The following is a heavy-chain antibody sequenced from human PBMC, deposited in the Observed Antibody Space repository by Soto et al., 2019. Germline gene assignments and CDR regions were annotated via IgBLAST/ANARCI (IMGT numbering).Heavy chain of an antibody. V-gene: IGHV3-21*01. D-gene: IGHD2-15*01. CDR3: SGCSGGACHQNYGMDV. Sequence: EVHLVESGGGLVKPGGSLRLSCAVSGFTFSSCTMKWVRQAPRKGLEWVSSISPSTSHIYYADSVKGRFTISRDNAKNPLLMQVTSLRAADTAVYFCSGCSGGACHQNYGMDVWGQGTTVTVPS. CDR1: GFTFSSCT. J-gene: IGHJ6*02. CDR2: ISPSTSHI.